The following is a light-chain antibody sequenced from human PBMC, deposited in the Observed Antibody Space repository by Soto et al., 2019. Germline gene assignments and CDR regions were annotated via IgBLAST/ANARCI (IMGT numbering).Light chain of an antibody. CDR3: QTWGPGTYAV. V-gene: IGLV4-69*01. Sequence: QLVLTQSPSASASLGASVKLTCTLSSGHSSYAIAWHQQQPGKGPRYLMHLNSDGSHSKGDGIPDRFSGSSYGAERYLTISSLQSEDEADYYCQTWGPGTYAVFGRGTQLTVL. CDR1: SGHSSYA. J-gene: IGLJ7*01. CDR2: LNSDGSH.